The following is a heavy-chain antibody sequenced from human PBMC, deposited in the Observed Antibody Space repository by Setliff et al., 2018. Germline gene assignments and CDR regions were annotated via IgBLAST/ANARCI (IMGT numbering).Heavy chain of an antibody. CDR3: ARLALTGYDSSGYYYALDYYYYMDV. CDR1: GFTFSSSS. Sequence: GGSLRLSCAASGFTFSSSSMTWVRQAPGKGLEWVSAINSGGSSTYYADSVKGRFTISRDNSKNTLSLQMNSLRAEDTAVYYCARLALTGYDSSGYYYALDYYYYMDVWGKGTTVTVSS. J-gene: IGHJ6*03. V-gene: IGHV3-23*01. D-gene: IGHD3-22*01. CDR2: INSGGSST.